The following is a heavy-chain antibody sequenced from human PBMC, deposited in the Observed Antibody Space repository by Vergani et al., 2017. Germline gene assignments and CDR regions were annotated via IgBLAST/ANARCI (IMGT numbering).Heavy chain of an antibody. CDR3: ARAKLWLREYYYYGMDV. D-gene: IGHD5-18*01. V-gene: IGHV3-30*01. CDR1: GFTFRSYA. CDR2: ISYDGSNK. J-gene: IGHJ6*02. Sequence: VQLVESGGGVVQPGRSLRLSCAASGFTFRSYAMHWVRQAPGKGLEWVAVISYDGSNKYYADSVKGRFTISRDNSKNTLYLQMNSLRAEDTAVYYCARAKLWLREYYYYGMDVWGQGTTVTVSS.